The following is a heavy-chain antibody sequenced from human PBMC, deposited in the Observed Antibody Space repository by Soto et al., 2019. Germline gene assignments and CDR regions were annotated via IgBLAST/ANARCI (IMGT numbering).Heavy chain of an antibody. CDR3: ERVRGSDNDFWIPGNYGVDG. D-gene: IGHD3-3*01. Sequence: PGESLKISCKGSGYSFTSYWIGWVRQMPGKGLEWMGIIYPGDSDTRYSPSFQGQVTISADKSISTAYLQWSSLKASDTAMYYCERVRGSDNDFWIPGNYGVDGRGQGTTVTVSS. CDR1: GYSFTSYW. J-gene: IGHJ6*02. CDR2: IYPGDSDT. V-gene: IGHV5-51*01.